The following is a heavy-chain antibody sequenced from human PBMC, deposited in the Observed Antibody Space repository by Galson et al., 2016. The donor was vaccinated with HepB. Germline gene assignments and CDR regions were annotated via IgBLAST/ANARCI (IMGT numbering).Heavy chain of an antibody. J-gene: IGHJ5*02. D-gene: IGHD2-2*01. V-gene: IGHV2-5*02. CDR3: AHRRTDCSSTKCYHWFVP. CDR1: GFSLSTSGVG. Sequence: PALVKPTQTLTLTCTFSGFSLSTSGVGVGWIRQPPGKALEWLALIYWDDDKRYSPSLKSRVTITKETSKNQVVLTMTNMDPVDTATYYCAHRRTDCSSTKCYHWFVPWGQGTLVTVSS. CDR2: IYWDDDK.